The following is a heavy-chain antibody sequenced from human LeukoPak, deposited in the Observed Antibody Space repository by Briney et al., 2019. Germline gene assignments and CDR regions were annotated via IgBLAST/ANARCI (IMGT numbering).Heavy chain of an antibody. Sequence: GGSLRLSCAASGFTFSSYSMNWVRQAPGKGLEWVSSISYTGTYIYYADSVKGRFTISRDNAQNSLYLQMNSLRAEDTAIYYCVRDRGTYRPIDYWGQGTLVTVSS. CDR3: VRDRGTYRPIDY. CDR1: GFTFSSYS. V-gene: IGHV3-21*04. J-gene: IGHJ4*02. CDR2: ISYTGTYI. D-gene: IGHD1-26*01.